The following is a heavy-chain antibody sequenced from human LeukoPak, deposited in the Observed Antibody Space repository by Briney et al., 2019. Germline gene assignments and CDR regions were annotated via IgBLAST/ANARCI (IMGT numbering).Heavy chain of an antibody. D-gene: IGHD2-2*01. CDR3: ARHDCSSTSCYGNFDY. CDR1: GYTFTSYG. Sequence: GASVKVSCKASGYTFTSYGISWVRQAPGQGLEWMGWISAYNGNINYAQKLQGRVTMTTDTSTSTAYMELRSLRSDDTAVYYCARHDCSSTSCYGNFDYWGQGTLVTVSS. V-gene: IGHV1-18*01. J-gene: IGHJ4*02. CDR2: ISAYNGNI.